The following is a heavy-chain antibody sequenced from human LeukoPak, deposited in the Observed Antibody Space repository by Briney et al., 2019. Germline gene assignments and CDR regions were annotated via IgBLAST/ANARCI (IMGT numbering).Heavy chain of an antibody. CDR2: IYHSGST. CDR1: GYSISSGYY. V-gene: IGHV4-38-2*02. J-gene: IGHJ4*02. CDR3: ARVYYDSSGYVHFDY. D-gene: IGHD3-22*01. Sequence: SETLSLTCTVSGYSISSGYYWGWIRQPPGKGLEWIGSIYHSGSTYYNPSLKSRVTISVDTSKNQFSLKLSSVTAADTAVYYCARVYYDSSGYVHFDYWGQGTLVTVSS.